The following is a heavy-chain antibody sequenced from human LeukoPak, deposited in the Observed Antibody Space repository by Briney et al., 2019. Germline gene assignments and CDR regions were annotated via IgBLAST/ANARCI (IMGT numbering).Heavy chain of an antibody. J-gene: IGHJ4*02. Sequence: GGSLRLSCAASGFTFSSDWMHWVRQAAGKGLVWVSRINNDGSTTAYADSVKGRFTISRDNAKNTMYLQMNSLRDEDTAVYYCARDLGHAFDYWGQGTLVTVSS. D-gene: IGHD3/OR15-3a*01. CDR1: GFTFSSDW. CDR2: INNDGSTT. CDR3: ARDLGHAFDY. V-gene: IGHV3-74*01.